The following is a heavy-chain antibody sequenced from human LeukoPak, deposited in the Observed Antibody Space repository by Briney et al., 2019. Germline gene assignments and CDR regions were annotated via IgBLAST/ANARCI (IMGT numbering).Heavy chain of an antibody. D-gene: IGHD3-10*01. Sequence: SSETLSLTCAVSGGSISSNSYYWGWIRQPPGKGLEWIGSIYYSGSTYYNPSLKSRVTISVDTSKNQFSLKLSSVTAADTAVYYCARTRYYYNSRSYGAPYYFDYWGQGTLVTVSS. CDR1: GGSISSNSYY. V-gene: IGHV4-39*01. CDR3: ARTRYYYNSRSYGAPYYFDY. J-gene: IGHJ4*02. CDR2: IYYSGST.